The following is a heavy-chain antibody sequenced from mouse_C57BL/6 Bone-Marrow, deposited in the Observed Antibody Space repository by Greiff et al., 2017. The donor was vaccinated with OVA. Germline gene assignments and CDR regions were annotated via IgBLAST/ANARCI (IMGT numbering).Heavy chain of an antibody. V-gene: IGHV1-61*01. CDR1: GYTFTSYW. D-gene: IGHD1-1*01. CDR2: IYPSDSET. J-gene: IGHJ3*01. CDR3: ARRAYGSSFSWFAY. Sequence: VQLQQPGAELVRPGSSVKLSCKASGYTFTSYWMDWVKQRPGQGLEWIGNIYPSDSETHYNQKFKDKATLTVDKSSSTAYLQLSSRTSEDSAVYYCARRAYGSSFSWFAYWGQGTLVTVAA.